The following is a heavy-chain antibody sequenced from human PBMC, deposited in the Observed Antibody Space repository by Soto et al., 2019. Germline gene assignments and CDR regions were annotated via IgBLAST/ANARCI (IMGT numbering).Heavy chain of an antibody. V-gene: IGHV1-3*01. CDR2: INAGNGNT. CDR3: ARGPGGPDGPGDY. CDR1: GYTFTSYA. J-gene: IGHJ4*02. Sequence: QVQLVQSGAEVKKPGASVKVSGKASGYTFTSYAMHWLRKAPGQRLEWMGWINAGNGNTKYSQKFQGRVTITRDTSASTAYMELSSLRSEDTAVYYCARGPGGPDGPGDYWGQGTLVTVSS. D-gene: IGHD2-15*01.